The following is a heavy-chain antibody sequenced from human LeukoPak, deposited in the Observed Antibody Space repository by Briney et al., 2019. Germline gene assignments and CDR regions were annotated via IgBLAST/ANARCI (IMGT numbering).Heavy chain of an antibody. V-gene: IGHV6-1*01. CDR3: AREGGGSYHHFDY. CDR1: GDSVSSNSAA. Sequence: SQTLSLTCAISGDSVSSNSAAWNWLRQSPSRGLEWLGRTYYRSKLYNDYAVSVKSRITINPDTSKNQFSLQLSSVTAADTAVYYCAREGGGSYHHFDYWGQGTLVTVSS. CDR2: TYYRSKLYN. D-gene: IGHD3-16*02. J-gene: IGHJ4*02.